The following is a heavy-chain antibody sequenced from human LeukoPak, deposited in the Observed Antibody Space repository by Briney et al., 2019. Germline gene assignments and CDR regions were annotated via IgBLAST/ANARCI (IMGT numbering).Heavy chain of an antibody. CDR2: IYYSGST. Sequence: SETLSLTCTVSGGSITSYYWSWIRQAPGKGLEWIGYIYYSGSTNYNPSPKSRVTISVDTSRNQFSLKLSSVTAADTAVYYCARRGANSGSYSHFDLWGRGTLVTVSS. D-gene: IGHD1-26*01. CDR3: ARRGANSGSYSHFDL. V-gene: IGHV4-59*01. CDR1: GGSITSYY. J-gene: IGHJ2*01.